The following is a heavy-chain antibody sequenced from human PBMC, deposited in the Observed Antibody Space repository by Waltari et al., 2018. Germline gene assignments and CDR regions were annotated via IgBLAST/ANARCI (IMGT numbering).Heavy chain of an antibody. V-gene: IGHV3-33*08. J-gene: IGHJ3*02. CDR1: GFTFSSYG. Sequence: QVQLVESGGGVVQPGRSLRLSCAASGFTFSSYGMHWVRQAPGKGLEWVAVIWYDGSNKYYADSVKGRFTISRDNSKNTLYLQMNSLRAEDTAVYYCARERCSGGSCKSGAFDIWGQGTMVTVSS. D-gene: IGHD2-15*01. CDR2: IWYDGSNK. CDR3: ARERCSGGSCKSGAFDI.